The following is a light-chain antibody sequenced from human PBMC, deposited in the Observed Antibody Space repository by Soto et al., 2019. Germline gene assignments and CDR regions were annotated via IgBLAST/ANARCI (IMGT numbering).Light chain of an antibody. CDR1: QSIRTY. CDR3: QHSYSTPWT. Sequence: DIQMTQSPASLSASVGDRVTITCRASQSIRTYLNWYQQKPGKAPNLLIHAASSLQSGVPSRFSGSGSGTDFTLTISSLQPEDFATYYCQHSYSTPWTFGQGTKVDIK. V-gene: IGKV1-39*01. CDR2: AAS. J-gene: IGKJ1*01.